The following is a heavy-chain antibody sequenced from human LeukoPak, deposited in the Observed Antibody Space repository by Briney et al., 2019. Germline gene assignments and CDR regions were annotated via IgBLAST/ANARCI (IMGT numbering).Heavy chain of an antibody. Sequence: GRSLRLSCAASGFTFSNYSMHWVRQAPGKGLEWVAIMSYDGFSKYYADSVKGRFTISRDNSKNTLHLQMNSLSAEDTAVYYCAKTAITYCGGDCYFDFWGQGTLVTVSS. CDR3: AKTAITYCGGDCYFDF. J-gene: IGHJ4*02. CDR2: MSYDGFSK. V-gene: IGHV3-30*18. CDR1: GFTFSNYS. D-gene: IGHD2-21*02.